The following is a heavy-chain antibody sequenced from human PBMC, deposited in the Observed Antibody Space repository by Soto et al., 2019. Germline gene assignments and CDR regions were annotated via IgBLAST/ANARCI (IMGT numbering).Heavy chain of an antibody. CDR2: INAGNGNT. Sequence: QVQLVQSGAEVKKPGASVKVSCKASGYTFTSYAMHWVRQAPGQRLEWMGWINAGNGNTKYSQKIQGRVTITRDTSASIAYMELSSLRSEDTAVYYCARGGSLYWYFDLWGRGTLVTVSS. V-gene: IGHV1-3*01. J-gene: IGHJ2*01. D-gene: IGHD1-26*01. CDR1: GYTFTSYA. CDR3: ARGGSLYWYFDL.